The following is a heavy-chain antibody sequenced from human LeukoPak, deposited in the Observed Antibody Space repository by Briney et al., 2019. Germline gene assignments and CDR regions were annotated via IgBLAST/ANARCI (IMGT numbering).Heavy chain of an antibody. J-gene: IGHJ4*02. V-gene: IGHV1-69*13. CDR3: ATARDYYDSSGYYYFDY. CDR2: IIPILGTA. D-gene: IGHD3-22*01. CDR1: GGTFRSYG. Sequence: SVKVSCKASGGTFRSYGLNWVRQAPGQGLEWMGGIIPILGTAKYAQKLQGRVTITADESTNTGYMELSSLRSEDTAVYYCATARDYYDSSGYYYFDYWGQGTLVTVSS.